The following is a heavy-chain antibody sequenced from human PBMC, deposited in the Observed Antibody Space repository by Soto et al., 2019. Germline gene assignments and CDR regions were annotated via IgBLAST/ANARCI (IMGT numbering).Heavy chain of an antibody. CDR3: ARRRMYYYGSGSHYTYYYDGMDV. CDR1: GGSISSSSYY. V-gene: IGHV4-39*01. CDR2: IYYSGST. Sequence: SETLSLTCTVSGGSISSSSYYWGWIRQPPGKGLEWIGSIYYSGSTYYNPSLKSRVTISVDTSKNQFSLKLSSVTAADTAVYYCARRRMYYYGSGSHYTYYYDGMDVWGQGTTVT. D-gene: IGHD3-10*01. J-gene: IGHJ6*02.